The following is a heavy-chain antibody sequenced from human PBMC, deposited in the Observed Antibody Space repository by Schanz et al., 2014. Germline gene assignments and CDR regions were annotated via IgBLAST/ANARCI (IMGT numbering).Heavy chain of an antibody. D-gene: IGHD6-19*01. J-gene: IGHJ2*01. Sequence: QVQLVQSGAEVKKPEASVKVSCKASGYTFSDYYIHWVRQAPGQGLEWMGWINPNTGGTNFAQKFQGWVTVTRDTSISTVYMELSRVTYEDTAVSYCARLSVAGRPHVNYWYFDLWGRGTLVTVSS. CDR2: INPNTGGT. CDR1: GYTFSDYY. V-gene: IGHV1-2*04. CDR3: ARLSVAGRPHVNYWYFDL.